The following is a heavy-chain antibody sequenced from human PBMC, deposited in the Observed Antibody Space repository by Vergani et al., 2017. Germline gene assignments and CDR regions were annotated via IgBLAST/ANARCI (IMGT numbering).Heavy chain of an antibody. CDR1: GYTFTSYG. V-gene: IGHV1-69*13. CDR3: ARAPIGSYPLRYWYFDL. Sequence: QVQLVQSGAEVKKPGASVKVSCKASGYTFTSYGISWVRQAPGQGLEWMGGIIPIFGTANYAQKFQGRVTITADESTSTAYMELSSLRSEDTAVYYCARAPIGSYPLRYWYFDLWGRGTLVTVSS. J-gene: IGHJ2*01. D-gene: IGHD1-26*01. CDR2: IIPIFGTA.